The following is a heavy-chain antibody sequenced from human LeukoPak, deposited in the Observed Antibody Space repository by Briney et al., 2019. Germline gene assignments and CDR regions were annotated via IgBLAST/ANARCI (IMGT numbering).Heavy chain of an antibody. J-gene: IGHJ4*02. Sequence: GGSLRLSCAASGFIFSGSSMHWVRQAPDKGLEWVSGISDGGVRTYYADSVKGRFTISRDNSKNTLYLHMDSLRVEDTAVYYCAKDQAPRAARVIYFDYWGQGNLVTVSS. CDR3: AKDQAPRAARVIYFDY. V-gene: IGHV3-23*01. CDR2: ISDGGVRT. CDR1: GFIFSGSS. D-gene: IGHD2-15*01.